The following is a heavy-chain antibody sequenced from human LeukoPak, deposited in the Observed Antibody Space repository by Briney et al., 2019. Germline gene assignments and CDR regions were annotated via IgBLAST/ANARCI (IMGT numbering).Heavy chain of an antibody. CDR1: GFTFGDSA. V-gene: IGHV3-49*03. D-gene: IGHD6-19*01. J-gene: IGHJ4*02. CDR2: IRGKAFGGTT. Sequence: GRSLRHSCTGSGFTFGDSAMSWFRQAPGKGLEWVGFIRGKAFGGTTELAAPVKGRFTISRDDSKRFAYLQMNGLKSEDTAVYYCSRANYSSGWYALLFDYWGQGTLVTVSS. CDR3: SRANYSSGWYALLFDY.